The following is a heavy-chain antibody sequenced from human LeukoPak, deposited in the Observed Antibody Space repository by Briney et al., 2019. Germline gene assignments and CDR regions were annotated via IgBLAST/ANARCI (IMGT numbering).Heavy chain of an antibody. CDR2: IKSKTDGGTT. Sequence: PGGSLRLSCAAPGFTFSNAWMSWVRQAPGKGLEWVGRIKSKTDGGTTDYAAPVKGRFTISRDDSKNTLYLQMNSLKTEDTAVYYCTTGVGGATTRDYWGQGTLVTVSS. D-gene: IGHD1-26*01. CDR3: TTGVGGATTRDY. V-gene: IGHV3-15*01. CDR1: GFTFSNAW. J-gene: IGHJ4*02.